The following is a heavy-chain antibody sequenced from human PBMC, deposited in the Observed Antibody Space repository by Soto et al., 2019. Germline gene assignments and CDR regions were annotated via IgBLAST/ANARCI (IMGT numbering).Heavy chain of an antibody. CDR2: IKQDGSEE. V-gene: IGHV3-7*01. CDR1: GFTFSSYW. D-gene: IGHD6-6*01. J-gene: IGHJ6*04. CDR3: ARERAARL. Sequence: EVQLVESGGGLVQPGGSLRLSCAASGFTFSSYWMSWFRQAPGKGLEWAANIKQDGSEENYVDSVKGRFTISRDNAKNALYLQMNSLRVEDTAVYYCARERAARLWGKGTTVTVSS.